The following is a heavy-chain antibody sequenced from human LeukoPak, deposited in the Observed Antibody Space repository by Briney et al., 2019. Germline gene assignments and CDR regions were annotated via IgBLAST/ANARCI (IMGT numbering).Heavy chain of an antibody. Sequence: PGGSLRLSCAASGFTFSSYGMHWVRQAPGKGLEWVAVIWYDGSNKYYADSVKGRFTISRDNSKNTLYLQMNSLRAEDTAVYYCAKESLYYDFWSGYTAGYYMDVWGKGTTVTVSS. V-gene: IGHV3-33*06. J-gene: IGHJ6*03. CDR1: GFTFSSYG. CDR2: IWYDGSNK. D-gene: IGHD3-3*01. CDR3: AKESLYYDFWSGYTAGYYMDV.